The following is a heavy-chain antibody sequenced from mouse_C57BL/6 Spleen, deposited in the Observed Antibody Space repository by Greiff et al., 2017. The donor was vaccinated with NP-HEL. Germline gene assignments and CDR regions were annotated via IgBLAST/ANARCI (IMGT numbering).Heavy chain of an antibody. CDR1: GYTFTSYW. CDR2: IHPNSGST. J-gene: IGHJ4*01. V-gene: IGHV1-64*01. Sequence: VQLQQSGAELVKPGASVKLPCKASGYTFTSYWMHWVKQRPGQGLEWIGMIHPNSGSTNYNEKFKSKATLTVDKSSSTAYMQLSSLTSEDSAVYYCARSDAMDYWGQGTSVTVSS. CDR3: ARSDAMDY.